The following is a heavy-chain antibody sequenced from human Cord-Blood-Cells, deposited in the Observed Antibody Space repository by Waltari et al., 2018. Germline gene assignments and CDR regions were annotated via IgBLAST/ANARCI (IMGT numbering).Heavy chain of an antibody. CDR3: ARVAAAGYDYYYGMDV. V-gene: IGHV6-1*01. CDR2: TYYRSKWYN. CDR1: GDSVPSNSAS. Sequence: HVQLQQSGPGLVKPSQTLSLTCAISGDSVPSNSASSSWIRPSPSRSLEWLGRTYYRSKWYNDYAVSVKSRIPINPDTSKNQFSLQLNSVTPEDTAVYDCARVAAAGYDYYYGMDVWGQGTTVTVSS. D-gene: IGHD6-13*01. J-gene: IGHJ6*02.